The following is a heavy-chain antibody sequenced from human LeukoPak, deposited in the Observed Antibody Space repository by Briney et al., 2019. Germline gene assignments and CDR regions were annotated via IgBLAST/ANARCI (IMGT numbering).Heavy chain of an antibody. J-gene: IGHJ4*02. CDR2: ISSSSSTI. V-gene: IGHV3-48*01. CDR1: RFTFSTYS. D-gene: IGHD2-15*01. Sequence: GGSLRLSCAASRFTFSTYSMNWVRQAPGKGLEWVSYISSSSSTIYYADSVKGRFTISRDNAKNSLYLQMNSLRAEDTAAYYCARAADYFDYWGQGTLVTVSS. CDR3: ARAADYFDY.